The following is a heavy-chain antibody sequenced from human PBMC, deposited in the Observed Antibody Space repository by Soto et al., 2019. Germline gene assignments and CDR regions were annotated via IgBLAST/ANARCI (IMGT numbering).Heavy chain of an antibody. CDR1: GFTFSNAW. D-gene: IGHD1-26*01. J-gene: IGHJ3*02. V-gene: IGHV3-15*01. Sequence: EVQLVESGGGLVKPGGSLRLSCAASGFTFSNAWMSWVRQAPGKGLEWVGRIKSKTDGGTTDYAAPVKGRFTISRDDSKNTLYLQMHSLKTEDTAVYYCTTDGLVGAISENAFDISGQGTMVTASS. CDR2: IKSKTDGGTT. CDR3: TTDGLVGAISENAFDI.